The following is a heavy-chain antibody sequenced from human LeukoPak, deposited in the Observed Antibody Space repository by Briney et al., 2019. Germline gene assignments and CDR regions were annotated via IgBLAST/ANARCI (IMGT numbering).Heavy chain of an antibody. D-gene: IGHD3-3*01. V-gene: IGHV1-24*01. J-gene: IGHJ4*02. Sequence: ASVKVSCKVSGYTLTELSMHWVRQAPGKGLEWMGGFDPEDGETIYAQKFQGRVTMTEDTSTDTAYMELSSLRSEDTAVYYCATRRLGYQHYDFWSGYYRYWGQGTLVTVSS. CDR3: ATRRLGYQHYDFWSGYYRY. CDR1: GYTLTELS. CDR2: FDPEDGET.